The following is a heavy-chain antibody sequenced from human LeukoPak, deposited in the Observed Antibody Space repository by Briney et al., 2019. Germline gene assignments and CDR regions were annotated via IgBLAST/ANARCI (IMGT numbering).Heavy chain of an antibody. D-gene: IGHD3-10*01. CDR3: AKGSGNGYGSGPFDY. CDR2: ISTDAGET. V-gene: IGHV3-23*01. J-gene: IGHJ4*02. Sequence: PGGSLRLSCAASGFTFSNSGMSWVRQAPGKGLEWVSAISTDAGETHYADSVKGRFTISRDNSKNTVSLQMSSLRAEDTALYYCAKGSGNGYGSGPFDYWAREPWSLSPQ. CDR1: GFTFSNSG.